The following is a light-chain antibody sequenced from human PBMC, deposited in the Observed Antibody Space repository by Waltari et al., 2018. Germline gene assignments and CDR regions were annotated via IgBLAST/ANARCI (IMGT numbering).Light chain of an antibody. CDR1: LYSASHENY. CDR3: QQYYTTPLT. CDR2: WAS. V-gene: IGKV4-1*01. J-gene: IGKJ4*01. Sequence: LYSASHENYLAWYQHKPGQPPKLLIYWASTRKTGVPDRFSGSGSGTDFILTISSLQAEDVAVYYCQQYYTTPLTFGGGTKVVI.